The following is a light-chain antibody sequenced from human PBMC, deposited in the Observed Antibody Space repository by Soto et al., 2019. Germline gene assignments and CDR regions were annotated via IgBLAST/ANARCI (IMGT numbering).Light chain of an antibody. Sequence: QSVVTQPPSASGSAGQSVTISCTGTGSDGGGYKYVSWYQQHPGKAPKLILYEVSKRPSGVPDRFSGSKSGNTASLTTSGLQAEDEADYYWAAWDDSLSGYVFGTETKVTVL. J-gene: IGLJ1*01. CDR3: AAWDDSLSGYV. CDR1: GSDGGGYKY. CDR2: EVS. V-gene: IGLV2-8*01.